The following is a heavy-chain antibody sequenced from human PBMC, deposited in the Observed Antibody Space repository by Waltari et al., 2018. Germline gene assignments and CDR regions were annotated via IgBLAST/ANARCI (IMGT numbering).Heavy chain of an antibody. J-gene: IGHJ2*01. D-gene: IGHD1-26*01. CDR3: ARVAVTGSHYRYFDL. CDR2: ISDSGSAI. Sequence: EVQLVESGCGLVEPGGSLRLSCPDSGFTFRSSEMNWVRQAPGKGLEWISYISDSGSAIYYADSVKGRFTISRDNAKNSLYLQMNSLRDDDTGVYYCARVAVTGSHYRYFDLWGRGTLLTVSS. V-gene: IGHV3-48*03. CDR1: GFTFRSSE.